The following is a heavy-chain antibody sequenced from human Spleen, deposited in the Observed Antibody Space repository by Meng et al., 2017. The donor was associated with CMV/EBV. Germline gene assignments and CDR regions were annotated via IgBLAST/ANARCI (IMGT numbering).Heavy chain of an antibody. V-gene: IGHV5-51*01. J-gene: IGHJ4*02. Sequence: SCKGSGYRFNNYWIVWVRQMPGKALEWVGMIYPGESATRYSPTFQSQVTMSADKSISTAYLQWSSLKASDTAIYYCARHSGATGSDYWGQGTLVTVSS. D-gene: IGHD3-10*01. CDR1: GYRFNNYW. CDR2: IYPGESAT. CDR3: ARHSGATGSDY.